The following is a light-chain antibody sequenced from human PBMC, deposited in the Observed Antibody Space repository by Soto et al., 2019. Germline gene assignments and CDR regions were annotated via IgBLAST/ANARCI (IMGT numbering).Light chain of an antibody. CDR1: QSVSSSY. CDR3: QQYGSSRGT. Sequence: EIMLTQSPATLSLSPGERATLSCRASQSVSSSYLAWYQQKPGQAPRLLIYGASSRATGILDRFSGSGSGTDFTLTISRLEPEDFAVYYCQQYGSSRGTFGPGTKVDI. CDR2: GAS. J-gene: IGKJ3*01. V-gene: IGKV3-20*01.